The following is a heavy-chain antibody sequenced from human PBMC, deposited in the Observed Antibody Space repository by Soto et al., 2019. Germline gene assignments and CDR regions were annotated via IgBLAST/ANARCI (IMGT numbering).Heavy chain of an antibody. Sequence: ASDTLSLTSTVSGGSMSSYYWSWVLQRPGKGLEWIGSIYYSGATNYNPSLKSRVTMSADTSKNKFPLTLSSVSAADTAIHYCARAMRDWGTYYYDYGLDVWRQGTTVTVSS. CDR3: ARAMRDWGTYYYDYGLDV. CDR2: IYYSGAT. D-gene: IGHD3-16*01. J-gene: IGHJ6*02. V-gene: IGHV4-59*07. CDR1: GGSMSSYY.